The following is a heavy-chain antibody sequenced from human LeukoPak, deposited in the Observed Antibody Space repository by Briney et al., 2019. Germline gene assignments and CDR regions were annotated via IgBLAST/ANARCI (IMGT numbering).Heavy chain of an antibody. V-gene: IGHV3-23*01. J-gene: IGHJ5*02. CDR3: AKDGDIWLGDLNWFDP. Sequence: GRSLRLSCAASGFIFGDHAMHWVRQAPGKGLEWVSTISGGGGNTYYADSVKGRFTISRDISKNMLYLQMNSLRAEDTAVYYCAKDGDIWLGDLNWFDPWGQGTLVTVSS. D-gene: IGHD3-10*01. CDR1: GFIFGDHA. CDR2: ISGGGGNT.